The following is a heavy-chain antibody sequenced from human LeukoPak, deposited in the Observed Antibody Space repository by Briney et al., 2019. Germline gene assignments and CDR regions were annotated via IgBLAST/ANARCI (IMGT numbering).Heavy chain of an antibody. CDR2: INDSVIT. D-gene: IGHD3-16*02. Sequence: SETLSLTCAVYGGSFSGYYVSCSREPPGKWLGGSGEINDSVITSDNPPPKSRVTISVDKSQNQFSLKLSSVNDADTAVYYCARVKNYVWGSYRSGYYYYMDVWGKGHTVTVSS. CDR1: GGSFSGYY. J-gene: IGHJ6*03. V-gene: IGHV4-34*01. CDR3: ARVKNYVWGSYRSGYYYYMDV.